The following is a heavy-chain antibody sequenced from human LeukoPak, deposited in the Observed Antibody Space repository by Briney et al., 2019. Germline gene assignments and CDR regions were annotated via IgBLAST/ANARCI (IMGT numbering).Heavy chain of an antibody. J-gene: IGHJ3*01. CDR2: INSGGTNI. Sequence: GGSLRLSCAASGFIFSSFDMIWVRQAPGKGLEWISYINSGGTNIQYADSVKGRFTISRDSARNSLYLQMSALRVEDTALYYCARDGGPVTLHYALDSWDLGTMVTVSS. D-gene: IGHD2-15*01. CDR1: GFIFSSFD. CDR3: ARDGGPVTLHYALDS. V-gene: IGHV3-48*03.